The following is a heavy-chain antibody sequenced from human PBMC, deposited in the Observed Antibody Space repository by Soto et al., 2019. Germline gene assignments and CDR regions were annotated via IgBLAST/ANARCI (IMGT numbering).Heavy chain of an antibody. Sequence: ASVKVSCKASGYTFTGYYMHWVRQAPGQGLEWMGWINPNSGGTNYAQKFQGWVTMTRDTSISTAYMELSRLRSDDTAVYYCARHDCISTSCYYYYYYSMDVWGQGTTVTVSS. J-gene: IGHJ6*02. CDR1: GYTFTGYY. V-gene: IGHV1-2*04. D-gene: IGHD2-2*01. CDR3: ARHDCISTSCYYYYYYSMDV. CDR2: INPNSGGT.